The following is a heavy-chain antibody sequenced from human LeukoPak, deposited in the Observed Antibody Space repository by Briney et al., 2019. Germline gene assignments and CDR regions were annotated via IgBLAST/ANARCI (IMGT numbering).Heavy chain of an antibody. Sequence: GASVKVSCKASGYTFTGYYMHWVRQAPGQGLEWMGWINPNSGGTNYAQKFQGRVTMTRDTSISTAYMELSRLRSDDTAVYYCARVRLYSSGWYEPFDYWGQGTLVTVSS. V-gene: IGHV1-2*02. J-gene: IGHJ4*02. CDR1: GYTFTGYY. CDR2: INPNSGGT. CDR3: ARVRLYSSGWYEPFDY. D-gene: IGHD6-19*01.